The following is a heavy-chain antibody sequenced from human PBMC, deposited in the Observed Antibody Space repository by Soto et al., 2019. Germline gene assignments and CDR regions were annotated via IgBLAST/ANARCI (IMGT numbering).Heavy chain of an antibody. Sequence: QVKLVQSGDEGKKPGASVKVSCQASGYTFTSYGISWVRQAPGKGLEWMGWISAYNGNTNYAQKLQGRVTMTTDTSTSTAYMELKSLRSDDTAVYYCARGWRRVRGVDYFDYWGQGTLVTVSS. CDR1: GYTFTSYG. CDR3: ARGWRRVRGVDYFDY. CDR2: ISAYNGNT. J-gene: IGHJ4*02. D-gene: IGHD3-10*01. V-gene: IGHV1-18*01.